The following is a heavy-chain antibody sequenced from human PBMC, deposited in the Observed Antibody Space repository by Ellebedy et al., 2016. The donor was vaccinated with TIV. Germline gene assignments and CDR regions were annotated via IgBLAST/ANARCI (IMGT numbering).Heavy chain of an antibody. J-gene: IGHJ5*02. V-gene: IGHV4-59*08. D-gene: IGHD2-2*01. CDR3: ARLPAIPTSLAWFDP. CDR2: THYRVIS. CDR1: GGCFNSYY. Sequence: SETLSLXCTVPGGCFNSYYWTWIRQPPGKGLDWFGYTHYRVISKYNPSLNGRATMSVDTSKNQFSLKLTSVSAPDTAVYYCARLPAIPTSLAWFDPWGQGILVTVSS.